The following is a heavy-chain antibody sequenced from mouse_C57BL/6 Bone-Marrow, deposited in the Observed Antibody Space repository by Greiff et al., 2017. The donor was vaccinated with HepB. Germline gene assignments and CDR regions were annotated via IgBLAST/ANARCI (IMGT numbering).Heavy chain of an antibody. CDR3: AGWYSNYRPWFAY. D-gene: IGHD2-5*01. CDR1: GFTFTDYC. Sequence: EVQLVESGGGLVQPGGSLSLSCAASGFTFTDYCMSWVRQPPGQGLEWVGFIRNKANGYTTEYSATVKGRFTISRDNSQCILYLQMNALRAEDSATYYGAGWYSNYRPWFAYWGQGTLVTVAA. CDR2: IRNKANGYTT. J-gene: IGHJ3*01. V-gene: IGHV7-3*01.